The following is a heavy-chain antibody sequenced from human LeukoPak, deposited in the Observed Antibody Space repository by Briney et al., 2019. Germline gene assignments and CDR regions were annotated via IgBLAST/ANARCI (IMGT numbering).Heavy chain of an antibody. J-gene: IGHJ4*02. CDR1: GGSISFYD. D-gene: IGHD5-18*01. CDR2: IYSRGST. CDR3: ARGGVQLPPYYFDY. Sequence: SETLSLTCTVSGGSISFYDCSSIRQPPGKGLECIGHIYSRGSTNYNPSLKSRVTISVDTSKNQFSRKVTSLTAGDTAFYYCARGGVQLPPYYFDYWGQGTLVTVSS. V-gene: IGHV4-59*01.